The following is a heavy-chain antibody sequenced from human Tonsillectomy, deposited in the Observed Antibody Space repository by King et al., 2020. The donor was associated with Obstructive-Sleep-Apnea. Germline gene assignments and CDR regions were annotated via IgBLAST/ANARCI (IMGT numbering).Heavy chain of an antibody. CDR2: ISYDGSNK. V-gene: IGHV3-30*18. Sequence: VQLVESGGGVVQPGRSLRLSCAASGFTFSSYGMHWVRQAPGKGLEWVAVISYDGSNKYYADSVKGRFTISRDNSKNTLYLQMNSLRAEDTAVYYCAKDYSSGWRHFDYWGQGTLVTVSS. J-gene: IGHJ4*02. CDR1: GFTFSSYG. CDR3: AKDYSSGWRHFDY. D-gene: IGHD6-19*01.